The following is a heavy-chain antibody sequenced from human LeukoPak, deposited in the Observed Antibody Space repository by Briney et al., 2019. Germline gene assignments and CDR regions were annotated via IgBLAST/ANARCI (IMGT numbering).Heavy chain of an antibody. CDR2: ISYDGSNK. Sequence: GGSLRLSCAASGFTFSSNAMHWVRQAPGKGLEWVAVISYDGSNKYYADSVKGRFTISRDNSKNTLYLQMNSLRAEDTAVYYCARDAFGGDKSPFWGQGTLVTVSS. J-gene: IGHJ4*02. D-gene: IGHD3-3*01. CDR1: GFTFSSNA. CDR3: ARDAFGGDKSPF. V-gene: IGHV3-30-3*01.